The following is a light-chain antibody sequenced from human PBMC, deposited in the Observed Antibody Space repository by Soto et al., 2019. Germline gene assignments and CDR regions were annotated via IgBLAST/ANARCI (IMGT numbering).Light chain of an antibody. CDR1: SNDIGLYNY. CDR2: EVS. J-gene: IGLJ2*01. CDR3: SSYTSSSTDVV. V-gene: IGLV2-14*01. Sequence: QSALAQPASVSGSPGQSITISCTGTSNDIGLYNYVSWYQQHPGKAPKLIIYEVSNRPSGVSNRFSGSKSGNTASLTISGLQAEDEADYYCSSYTSSSTDVVFGGGTKLTVL.